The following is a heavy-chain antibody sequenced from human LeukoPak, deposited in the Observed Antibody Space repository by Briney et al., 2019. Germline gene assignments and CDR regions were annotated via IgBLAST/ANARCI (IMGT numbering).Heavy chain of an antibody. Sequence: KASETLSLTCAVYGGSFSGYYWSWIRQPPGKGLEWIGEINHSGSTNYNPSLKSRVTISVDTSKNQFSLKMTSVTAADTAIYYCARNAAFCLDYWGQGTLVTVSS. CDR3: ARNAAFCLDY. V-gene: IGHV4-34*01. D-gene: IGHD2-15*01. J-gene: IGHJ4*02. CDR2: INHSGST. CDR1: GGSFSGYY.